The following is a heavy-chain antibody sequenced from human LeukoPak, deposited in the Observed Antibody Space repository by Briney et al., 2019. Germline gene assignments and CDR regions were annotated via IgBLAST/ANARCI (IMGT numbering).Heavy chain of an antibody. CDR1: RFTFSTYW. CDR2: INSDGSST. CDR3: ASRASAGYSSGWYYFDY. V-gene: IGHV3-74*01. Sequence: GGSLRLSCAASRFTFSTYWMHWVRQAPGKGLVWVSRINSDGSSTGYADSVKGRFTISRDNAKNTLYLQMNSLRAEDTAVYYCASRASAGYSSGWYYFDYWGQGTLVTVSS. J-gene: IGHJ4*02. D-gene: IGHD6-19*01.